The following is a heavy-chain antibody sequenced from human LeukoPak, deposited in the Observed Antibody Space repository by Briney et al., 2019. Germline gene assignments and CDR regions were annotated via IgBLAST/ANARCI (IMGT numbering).Heavy chain of an antibody. D-gene: IGHD6-13*01. CDR3: ARGNEYSSSWYNTPSSGYYMDV. J-gene: IGHJ6*03. CDR2: INPNSGGT. Sequence: ASVKVSCKASGYTFTGYYMHWVRQAPGQGLEWMGWINPNSGGTNYAQKFQGRVTMTRDTSISTAYMELSRLRSDDTAVYYCARGNEYSSSWYNTPSSGYYMDVWGKGTTVTISS. CDR1: GYTFTGYY. V-gene: IGHV1-2*02.